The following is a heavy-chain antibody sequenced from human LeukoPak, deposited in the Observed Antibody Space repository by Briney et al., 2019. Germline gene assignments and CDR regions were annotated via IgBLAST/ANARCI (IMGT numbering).Heavy chain of an antibody. CDR2: INPNSGGT. J-gene: IGHJ6*02. V-gene: IGHV1-2*02. D-gene: IGHD3-9*01. Sequence: ASVKVSCKASGYTFTGYYMHWVRQAPGQGLEWMGWINPNSGGTNYAQKFQGRVTMTRYTSISTAYMELSRLRSDDTAVYYCARDHQGRYDILTGYYYYGMDVWGQGTTVTVSS. CDR1: GYTFTGYY. CDR3: ARDHQGRYDILTGYYYYGMDV.